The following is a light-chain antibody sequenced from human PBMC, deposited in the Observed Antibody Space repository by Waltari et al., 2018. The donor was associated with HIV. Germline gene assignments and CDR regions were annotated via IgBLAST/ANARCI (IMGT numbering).Light chain of an antibody. CDR1: SSDVATYKL. CDR3: CSYVSNVI. CDR2: EVS. V-gene: IGLV2-23*02. Sequence: QSPLTQPASVSGSPGQSITISCTRTSSDVATYKLVSWYQQHPGKAPKLMIYEVSTRPSGVSDRFSGSKSGDTASLTISGLQAEDEADYYCCSYVSNVIFGGGTKLTVL. J-gene: IGLJ2*01.